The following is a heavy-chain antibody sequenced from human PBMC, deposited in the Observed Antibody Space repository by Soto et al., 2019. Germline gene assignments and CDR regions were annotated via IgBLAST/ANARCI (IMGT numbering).Heavy chain of an antibody. D-gene: IGHD2-2*01. J-gene: IGHJ4*02. Sequence: EVQLLESGGGLVQPGGSLRLSCAASGFTFSSYAMSWVRQAPGKGLEWVSAINSRGGSTYYADSVKGRFTISRDSSKNTMYLQINRLTAEDTAVYYCAKDRSSTSCYAFDYWGQGTLVTVSS. CDR1: GFTFSSYA. CDR2: INSRGGST. V-gene: IGHV3-23*01. CDR3: AKDRSSTSCYAFDY.